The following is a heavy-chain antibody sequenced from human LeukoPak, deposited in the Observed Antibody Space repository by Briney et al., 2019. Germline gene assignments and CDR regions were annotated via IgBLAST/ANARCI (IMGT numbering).Heavy chain of an antibody. CDR2: ISYDGSNK. CDR1: GFTFSSYG. CDR3: AKLGEFDY. D-gene: IGHD3-10*01. Sequence: GGSLRPSCAASGFTFSSYGMHWVRQAPGKGLEWVAVISYDGSNKYYADSVKGRFTISRDNSKNTLYLQMNSLRAEDTAVYYCAKLGEFDYWGQGTLVTVSS. V-gene: IGHV3-30*18. J-gene: IGHJ4*02.